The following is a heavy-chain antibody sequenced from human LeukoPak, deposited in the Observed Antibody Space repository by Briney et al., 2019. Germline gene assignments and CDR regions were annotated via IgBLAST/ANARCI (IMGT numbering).Heavy chain of an antibody. CDR2: IIPIFGTA. J-gene: IGHJ6*03. D-gene: IGHD6-13*01. Sequence: GASVKVSCKASGGTFSSYAISWVRQAPGQGLEWMGRIIPIFGTANYAQKFQGRVTITTDESTSTAYMELSSLRSEDTAVYYCAREGSSSPYYYYYMDVWGKGTTVTVSS. V-gene: IGHV1-69*05. CDR3: AREGSSSPYYYYYMDV. CDR1: GGTFSSYA.